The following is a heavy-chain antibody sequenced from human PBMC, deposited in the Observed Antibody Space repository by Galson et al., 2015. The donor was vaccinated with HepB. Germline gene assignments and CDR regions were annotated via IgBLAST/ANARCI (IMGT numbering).Heavy chain of an antibody. V-gene: IGHV1-18*01. J-gene: IGHJ4*02. CDR1: GYTFTRYG. D-gene: IGHD5-24*01. CDR2: ISGYNGNA. Sequence: QSGAEVKKPGASVKVSCKTSGYTFTRYGINWVRQAPGQGLEWMGWISGYNGNANSAQKLQGRVTMTTDTSTNTAYMELRSLRSDDTAVYYCARGGMATIGVSTFDYWGQGALVTVSS. CDR3: ARGGMATIGVSTFDY.